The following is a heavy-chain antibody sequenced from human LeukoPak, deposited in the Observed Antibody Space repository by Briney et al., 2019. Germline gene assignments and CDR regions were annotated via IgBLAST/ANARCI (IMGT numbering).Heavy chain of an antibody. CDR3: ARGVTVWYFDY. V-gene: IGHV4-30-2*01. CDR2: IYHSGST. D-gene: IGHD3-16*01. CDR1: GGSISSGGYS. J-gene: IGHJ4*02. Sequence: SETLSLTCAVSGGSISSGGYSWSWIRQPPGKGLEWIGYIYHSGSTYYNPSLKSRVTISVDRSKNQFSLKLSSVTAADTAVYYCARGVTVWYFDYWGQGTLVTVSS.